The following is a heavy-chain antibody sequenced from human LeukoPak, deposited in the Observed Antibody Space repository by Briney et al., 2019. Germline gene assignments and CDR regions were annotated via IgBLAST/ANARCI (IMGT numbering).Heavy chain of an antibody. Sequence: GSLRLSCAAFGFTFSSFEMNWVRQAPGKGLEWLSYINGDGSTRYYADSVKGRSTVSRDNAKNSLYLQMNSLRVDDTAVYYCARVGRLGELSFPLADYWGQGTLVTVSS. V-gene: IGHV3-48*03. CDR1: GFTFSSFE. CDR2: INGDGSTR. J-gene: IGHJ4*02. CDR3: ARVGRLGELSFPLADY. D-gene: IGHD3-16*02.